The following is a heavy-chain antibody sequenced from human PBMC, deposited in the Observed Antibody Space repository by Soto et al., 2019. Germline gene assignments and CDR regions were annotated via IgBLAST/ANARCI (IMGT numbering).Heavy chain of an antibody. CDR3: ARAGLQVATLFIATSEYYYYYGMDV. J-gene: IGHJ6*02. D-gene: IGHD5-12*01. CDR1: GFTFSSYA. Sequence: GESLKISCAASGFTFSSYAMHWVRQAPGKGLEWVAVISYDGSNKYYAYSVKGRFTISRDNSKNTLYLQMNSRRAEDTAVYYCARAGLQVATLFIATSEYYYYYGMDVWGQGTTVTVSS. CDR2: ISYDGSNK. V-gene: IGHV3-30-3*01.